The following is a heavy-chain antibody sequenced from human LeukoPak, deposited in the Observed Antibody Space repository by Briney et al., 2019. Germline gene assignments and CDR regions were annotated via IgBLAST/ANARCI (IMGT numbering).Heavy chain of an antibody. CDR3: ARDGYSSSWYGGYYYYYYMDV. J-gene: IGHJ6*03. CDR2: IDSDGSTT. CDR1: GFTFSNYW. D-gene: IGHD6-13*01. Sequence: GGSLRLSCAASGFTFSNYWMHWVRQVPGKGPVGVSRIDSDGSTTNYADSAKGRFAISRDNAKNTLFLQMNSLRAEDTAVYYCARDGYSSSWYGGYYYYYYMDVWGKGTTVTVSS. V-gene: IGHV3-74*01.